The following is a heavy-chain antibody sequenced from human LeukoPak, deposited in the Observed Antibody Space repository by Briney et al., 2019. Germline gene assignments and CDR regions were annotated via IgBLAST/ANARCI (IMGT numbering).Heavy chain of an antibody. Sequence: PGGSLRLSCAASGFTFSGHWITWVRQAPGKGLEWVANINQDGSQKYYVDSVKGRFTISRDNAKNSVYLQMNGLRGEDTASYHCAKTGFQFGDYYYYMDVWGMGTTVTVSS. D-gene: IGHD1-14*01. CDR2: INQDGSQK. V-gene: IGHV3-7*01. CDR3: AKTGFQFGDYYYYMDV. CDR1: GFTFSGHW. J-gene: IGHJ6*03.